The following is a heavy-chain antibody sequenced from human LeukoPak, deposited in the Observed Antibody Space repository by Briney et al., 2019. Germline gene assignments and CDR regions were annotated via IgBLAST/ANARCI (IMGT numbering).Heavy chain of an antibody. CDR1: GDIVSSNSFA. J-gene: IGHJ4*02. V-gene: IGHV6-1*01. CDR3: AREGNTYYFDY. D-gene: IGHD4-23*01. Sequence: SQTLSLTCDISGDIVSSNSFAWNWIRQSPSRGLEWLGRTYYRSKWYSDYAVSVKSRVIINPVKSKNQFSLQLNSVTPEDTAVYYCAREGNTYYFDYWGRGTQVTVSS. CDR2: TYYRSKWYS.